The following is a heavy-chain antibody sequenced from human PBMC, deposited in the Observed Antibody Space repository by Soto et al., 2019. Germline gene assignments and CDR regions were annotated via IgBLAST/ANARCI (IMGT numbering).Heavy chain of an antibody. CDR2: ISYDGSNK. V-gene: IGHV3-30-3*01. J-gene: IGHJ4*02. CDR3: ARDKSTLVPNYFDY. Sequence: GGSLRLSCAASGFTFSSYAMHWVRQAPGKGLEWVAVISYDGSNKYYADSVKGRFTISRDNSKNTLYLQMNSLRAEDTAVYYCARDKSTLVPNYFDYWGQGTLVTVS. CDR1: GFTFSSYA. D-gene: IGHD6-6*01.